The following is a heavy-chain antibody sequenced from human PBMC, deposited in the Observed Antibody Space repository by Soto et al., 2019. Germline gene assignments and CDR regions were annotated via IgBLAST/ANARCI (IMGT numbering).Heavy chain of an antibody. D-gene: IGHD5-18*01. CDR2: ISWNSGNI. J-gene: IGHJ4*02. V-gene: IGHV3-9*01. CDR3: AKARPFGDTATINGFDY. CDR1: GFTFDDYD. Sequence: EVQLVESGGGLVQPGRSLRLSCAASGFTFDDYDMHWVRQAPGKGLEWVSGISWNSGNIDYADSVKGRFTISRDNAKNSLYLQMNSLRAEDTALYYCAKARPFGDTATINGFDYWGQGTLVTVSS.